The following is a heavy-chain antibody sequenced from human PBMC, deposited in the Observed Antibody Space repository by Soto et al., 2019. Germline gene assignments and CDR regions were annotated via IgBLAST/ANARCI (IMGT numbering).Heavy chain of an antibody. CDR2: INPNNGDT. V-gene: IGHV1-2*02. CDR1: GYTFTGYY. Sequence: QVQLVQSGAVVKKPWASVKVSCKASGYTFTGYYMHGVRQAPGQGLEWMGWINPNNGDTKYAQRFQGRVTVTRDTSSSTAYMELRRLTSDDTAVYYCGREERNGFDSWGQGTLVTVSS. CDR3: GREERNGFDS. J-gene: IGHJ5*01.